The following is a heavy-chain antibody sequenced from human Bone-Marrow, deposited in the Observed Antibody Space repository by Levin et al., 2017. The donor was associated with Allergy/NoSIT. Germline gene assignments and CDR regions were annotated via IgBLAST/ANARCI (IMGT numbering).Heavy chain of an antibody. CDR2: ISWDGAST. Sequence: HTGGSLRLSCAASGFTFKDYVMYWVRQVPGKGLEWVSLISWDGASTYYADSVRGRFTISRDNSNSALYLQMNSLRVEDSAVYYCVKDLYDSSGYYRDYFDYYGMDVWGRGTTVTVSS. D-gene: IGHD3-22*01. J-gene: IGHJ6*02. CDR1: GFTFKDYV. V-gene: IGHV3-43D*03. CDR3: VKDLYDSSGYYRDYFDYYGMDV.